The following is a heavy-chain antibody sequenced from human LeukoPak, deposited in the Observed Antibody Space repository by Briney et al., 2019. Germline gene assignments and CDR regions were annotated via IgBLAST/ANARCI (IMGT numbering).Heavy chain of an antibody. CDR1: GFTFSSYG. CDR2: ISYDGSNK. D-gene: IGHD4-17*01. V-gene: IGHV3-30*18. CDR3: AKRGDYGWYFDL. Sequence: GRSLRLSCAASGFTFSSYGMHWVRQAPGKGLEWVAVISYDGSNKYYADSVKGRFTISRDNSKNTLYLQMNSLRAEDTAVYYCAKRGDYGWYFDLWGRGTLVTVSS. J-gene: IGHJ2*01.